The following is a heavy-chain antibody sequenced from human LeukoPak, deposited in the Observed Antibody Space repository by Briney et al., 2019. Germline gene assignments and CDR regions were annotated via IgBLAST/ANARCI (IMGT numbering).Heavy chain of an antibody. V-gene: IGHV1-2*02. CDR1: GYTFTDSY. Sequence: ASVKVSCKASGYTFTDSYLHWVRQAPGQGLEYMGWINPNSGGTKYAQKFQGRVTMTRDTSISTAYMELSSLRSDDTAVYYCARGGYSGYVNYWGQGTLVTVSS. J-gene: IGHJ4*02. CDR3: ARGGYSGYVNY. D-gene: IGHD5-12*01. CDR2: INPNSGGT.